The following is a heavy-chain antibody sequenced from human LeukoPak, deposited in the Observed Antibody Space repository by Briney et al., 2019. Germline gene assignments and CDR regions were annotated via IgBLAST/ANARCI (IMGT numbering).Heavy chain of an antibody. CDR3: AREASELLWFGESYYYYGMDV. J-gene: IGHJ6*02. CDR1: GGTFSSYA. V-gene: IGHV1-69*04. CDR2: IIPILGIA. Sequence: ASVKVSCKASGGTFSSYAISWVRQAPGQGLEWMGRIIPILGIANYAQKFQGRVTITADKSTSTAYMELSSLRSGDTAVYYCAREASELLWFGESYYYYGMDVWGQGTTVTVSS. D-gene: IGHD3-10*01.